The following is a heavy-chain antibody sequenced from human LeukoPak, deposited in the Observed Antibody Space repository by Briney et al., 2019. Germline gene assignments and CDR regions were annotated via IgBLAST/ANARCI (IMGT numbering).Heavy chain of an antibody. CDR1: GFTVSSNY. Sequence: GGSLRLSCAASGFTVSSNYMSWVRQAPGKGLEWVSVIYSSGSTYYADSVKGRFTISRDNSKNTLYLQMNSLRGEDTAVYYCARDPYTSSSGRDYYYYMAVWGKGTTVTVSS. J-gene: IGHJ6*03. V-gene: IGHV3-53*01. D-gene: IGHD6-6*01. CDR3: ARDPYTSSSGRDYYYYMAV. CDR2: IYSSGST.